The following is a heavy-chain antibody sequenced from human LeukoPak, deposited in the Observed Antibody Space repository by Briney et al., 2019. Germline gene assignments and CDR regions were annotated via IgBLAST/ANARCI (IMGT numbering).Heavy chain of an antibody. Sequence: GGSLRLSCAASGFTFSSYAMHWVRQAPGKGLEWVAVISYDGSNKYYADSVKGRFTISRVNSKNTLYLQMNSLRAEDTAVYYCARDHGDYRRYFDYWGQGTLVTVSS. V-gene: IGHV3-30-3*01. CDR2: ISYDGSNK. CDR3: ARDHGDYRRYFDY. D-gene: IGHD4-17*01. J-gene: IGHJ4*02. CDR1: GFTFSSYA.